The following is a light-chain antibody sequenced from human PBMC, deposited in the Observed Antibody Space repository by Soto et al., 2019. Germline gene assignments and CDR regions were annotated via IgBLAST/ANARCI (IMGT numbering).Light chain of an antibody. V-gene: IGKV3-20*01. CDR2: GAS. J-gene: IGKJ2*03. CDR3: QQYGSSPYS. CDR1: QSIGNY. Sequence: EVVLTQSPATLSLSPGEGATLSCRASQSIGNYLAWYQQKPGQAPRLLIYGASNRATGIPDRFSGSRSGTDFTLTISRLEPEDFAVYYCQQYGSSPYSFGQGTKLEIK.